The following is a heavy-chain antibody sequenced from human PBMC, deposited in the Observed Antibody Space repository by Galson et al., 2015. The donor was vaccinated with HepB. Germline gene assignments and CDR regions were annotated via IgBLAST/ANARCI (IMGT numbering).Heavy chain of an antibody. Sequence: SLRLSCAASGFTFSGSAMHWVRQASGKGLEWVGRIRSKANSYATAYAASVKGRFTISRDDSKNTAYLQMNSLKTEDTAVYYCTRHRSDSSGYYYPTWFDPWGQGTLVTVSS. V-gene: IGHV3-73*01. CDR3: TRHRSDSSGYYYPTWFDP. J-gene: IGHJ5*02. CDR2: IRSKANSYAT. D-gene: IGHD3-22*01. CDR1: GFTFSGSA.